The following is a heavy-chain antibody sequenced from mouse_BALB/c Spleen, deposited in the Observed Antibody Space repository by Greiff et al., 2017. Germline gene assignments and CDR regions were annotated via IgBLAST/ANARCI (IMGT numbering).Heavy chain of an antibody. V-gene: IGHV1S56*01. CDR3: ARGPRNIPFAY. Sequence: VQLLQSGPELVKPGASVRLSCKASGYTFTSYYIYWVKQRPGQGLEWIGWIYPGNVNTKYNEKFKGKVTLTADKSSSTAYMQLSSLTSEDSAVYYCARGPRNIPFAYWGKGTLVTVSA. J-gene: IGHJ3*01. CDR2: IYPGNVNT. CDR1: GYTFTSYY.